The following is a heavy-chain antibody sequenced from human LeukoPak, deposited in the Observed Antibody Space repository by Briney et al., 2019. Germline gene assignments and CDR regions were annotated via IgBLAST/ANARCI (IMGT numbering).Heavy chain of an antibody. CDR2: ISYDGSNK. CDR1: GFTFSSYG. CDR3: ARLQWLVPDAFDI. D-gene: IGHD6-19*01. J-gene: IGHJ3*02. Sequence: GGSLRLSCAASGFTFSSYGMHWVRQAPGKGLEWVAVISYDGSNKYYADSVKGRFTISRDNSKNTLYLQMNSLRAEDTAVYYCARLQWLVPDAFDIWGQGTMVTVSS. V-gene: IGHV3-30*03.